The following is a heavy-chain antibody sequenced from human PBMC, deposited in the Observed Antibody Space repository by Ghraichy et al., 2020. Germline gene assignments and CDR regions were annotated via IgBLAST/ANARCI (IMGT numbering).Heavy chain of an antibody. CDR1: GFPFSTYA. CDR2: ISDSGGST. J-gene: IGHJ4*02. D-gene: IGHD6-13*01. V-gene: IGHV3-23*01. Sequence: LSLTCAASGFPFSTYAMTWVRQAPGKGLEWVSIISDSGGSTYYSDSVKGRFTISRDNAKTTLSLQMDSLGAEDTAVYYCAKGTTSWYYPQFDDWGQGTLVTVSS. CDR3: AKGTTSWYYPQFDD.